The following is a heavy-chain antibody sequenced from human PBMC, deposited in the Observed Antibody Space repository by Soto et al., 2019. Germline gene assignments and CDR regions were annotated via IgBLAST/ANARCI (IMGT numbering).Heavy chain of an antibody. J-gene: IGHJ6*02. D-gene: IGHD3-22*01. Sequence: SVKVSCKASGYTFTRYYMHWVRQAPGRGLEWMGIINPSGGSTSYAQKFQGRVTMTRDTSTSTVYMELSSLRSEDTAVYYCARAAYDSSGYYTYYYYYYGMDVWGQGTTVTVSS. CDR1: GYTFTRYY. V-gene: IGHV1-46*01. CDR3: ARAAYDSSGYYTYYYYYYGMDV. CDR2: INPSGGST.